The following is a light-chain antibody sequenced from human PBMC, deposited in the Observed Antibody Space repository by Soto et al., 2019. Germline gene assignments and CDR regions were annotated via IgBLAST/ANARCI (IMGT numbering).Light chain of an antibody. V-gene: IGKV1-33*01. Sequence: DIQMTQSPSSLSASVGDRVTIACQASQDISKYLNWYQFRPGQAPKLLIYDASNLETGVPSRFRGSGSGTHFTLTITSLQPEDVATYYCQQYDNLLALTFGGGTKVQFK. CDR1: QDISKY. CDR3: QQYDNLLALT. J-gene: IGKJ4*01. CDR2: DAS.